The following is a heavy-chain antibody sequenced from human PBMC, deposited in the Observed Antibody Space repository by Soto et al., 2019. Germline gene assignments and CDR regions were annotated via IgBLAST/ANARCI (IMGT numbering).Heavy chain of an antibody. CDR2: IYYSGST. V-gene: IGHV4-39*01. D-gene: IGHD3-22*01. J-gene: IGHJ5*02. Sequence: PSETLSLTCTVSGGSISSSSYYWGWIRQPPGKGLEWIGSIYYSGSTYYNPSLKSRVTISVDTSKNQFSLKLSSVTAADTAVYYCARSYDSSGYYNWFDPWGQGTLVTAPQ. CDR3: ARSYDSSGYYNWFDP. CDR1: GGSISSSSYY.